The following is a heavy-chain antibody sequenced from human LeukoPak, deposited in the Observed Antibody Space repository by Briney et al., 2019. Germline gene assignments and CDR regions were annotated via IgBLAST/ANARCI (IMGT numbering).Heavy chain of an antibody. CDR3: ARARRRDAFDI. CDR1: GRPISSYY. Sequence: PSDTLSLTCTVSGRPISSYYGSWIRQPTGKALEWTGYIYYSGSTNSNPSLKTRVTISVDTSKNQFSLKLSSVTAADTAVYYCARARRRDAFDIWGQGTMVTVSS. V-gene: IGHV4-59*07. J-gene: IGHJ3*02. CDR2: IYYSGST.